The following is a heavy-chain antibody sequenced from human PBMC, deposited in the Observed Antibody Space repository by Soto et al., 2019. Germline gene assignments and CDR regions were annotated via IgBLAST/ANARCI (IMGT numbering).Heavy chain of an antibody. V-gene: IGHV4-30-4*01. D-gene: IGHD3-10*01. J-gene: IGHJ6*02. Sequence: SETLSLTCTVSGGSISSGDYYWSWIRQPPGKGLEWIGYIYYSGSTYYNPSLKSRVTISVDTSKNQFSLKLSSVTAADTAVYYCARDRGEDYYVSGSSYYYGMDVWGQGTTVTVSS. CDR1: GGSISSGDYY. CDR3: ARDRGEDYYVSGSSYYYGMDV. CDR2: IYYSGST.